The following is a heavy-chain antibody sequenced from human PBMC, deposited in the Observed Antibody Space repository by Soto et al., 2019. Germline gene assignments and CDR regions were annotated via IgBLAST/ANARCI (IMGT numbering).Heavy chain of an antibody. CDR2: MNPNSGYT. D-gene: IGHD2-21*01. CDR3: ARVFGSIDY. J-gene: IGHJ4*02. Sequence: ASVTVSCKASGYTFTSYDINWVRQATGQGLEWMGWMNPNSGYTGHAQKFQGRVTMTRDTSTSTAYMELSSLRSEDTAVYYCARVFGSIDYWGQGTLVTVSS. V-gene: IGHV1-8*01. CDR1: GYTFTSYD.